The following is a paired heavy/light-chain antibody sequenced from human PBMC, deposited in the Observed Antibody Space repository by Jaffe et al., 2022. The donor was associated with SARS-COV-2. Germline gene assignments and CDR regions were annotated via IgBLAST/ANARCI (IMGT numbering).Heavy chain of an antibody. D-gene: IGHD3-16*01. Sequence: EVQLVQSGAEVKKPGESLRISCKGSGYNFANYWILWVRQMPGKGLEWMGRISPSDSYTIYSPSFQGHVKMTVDKSVTTAYLEWSSLQASDSAMYFCARARGTGRFDPWGLGALVTVSS. CDR2: ISPSDSYT. CDR3: ARARGTGRFDP. V-gene: IGHV5-10-1*03. J-gene: IGHJ5*02. CDR1: GYNFANYW.
Light chain of an antibody. CDR1: GGDIGRYNY. CDR2: DVD. J-gene: IGLJ1*01. CDR3: SSFTSFDTDV. V-gene: IGLV2-14*01. Sequence: QSALAQPASVSGSPGQSISISCTGTGGDIGRYNYISWYQQHPGKAPKLIIFDVDNRPSGVSTRFSGSKSGNTASLTISGLQAEDEADYYCSSFTSFDTDVFGTGTQVTVL.